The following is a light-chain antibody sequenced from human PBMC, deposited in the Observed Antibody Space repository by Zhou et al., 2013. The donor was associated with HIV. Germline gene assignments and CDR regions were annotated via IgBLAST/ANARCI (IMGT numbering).Light chain of an antibody. CDR3: QQYASSPRT. Sequence: EIVLTQSPGTLSSSPGERATLSCRASQSVSSTYLAWYQQKPGQAPRLLIYGASSRATGIPDRFSGSGSGTDFTLTISRLEPEDFAVYSCQQYASSPRTFGQGTKVEIK. CDR1: QSVSSTY. J-gene: IGKJ1*01. V-gene: IGKV3-20*01. CDR2: GAS.